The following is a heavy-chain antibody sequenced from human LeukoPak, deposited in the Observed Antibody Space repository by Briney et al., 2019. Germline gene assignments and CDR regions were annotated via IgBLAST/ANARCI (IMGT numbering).Heavy chain of an antibody. D-gene: IGHD6-19*01. Sequence: PSETLSLTCTVSGGSISSGGYYWSWLRQHPGTGLEWLGYIYYSGSTYYNPSLKSRVTISVDTSKNQFSLKLSSVTAADTAVYYCARDSHAVAGYNWFDPWGQGTLVTVSS. CDR3: ARDSHAVAGYNWFDP. J-gene: IGHJ5*02. CDR2: IYYSGST. V-gene: IGHV4-31*03. CDR1: GGSISSGGYY.